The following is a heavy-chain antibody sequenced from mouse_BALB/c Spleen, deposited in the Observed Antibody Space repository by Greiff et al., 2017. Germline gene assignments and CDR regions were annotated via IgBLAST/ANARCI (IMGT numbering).Heavy chain of an antibody. CDR1: GYTFTSYW. D-gene: IGHD2-4*01. V-gene: IGHV1-7*01. J-gene: IGHJ3*01. CDR2: INPSTGYT. Sequence: VQLHQSGAELAKPGASVKMSCKASGYTFTSYWMHWVKQRPGQGLEWIGYINPSTGYTEYNQKFKDKATLTADKSSSTAYMQLSSLTSEDSAVYYCANYYDPFAYWGQGTLVTVSA. CDR3: ANYYDPFAY.